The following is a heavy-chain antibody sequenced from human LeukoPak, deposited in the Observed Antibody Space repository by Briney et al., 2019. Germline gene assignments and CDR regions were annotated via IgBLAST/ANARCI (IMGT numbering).Heavy chain of an antibody. CDR2: IYYSGST. Sequence: SQTLSLTCTVSGGSINSGGYYWSWIRQHPGEGLVWIGYIYYSGSTYYNPSLKSRVTISLDTSKNQFSLKLTSVTAADTAVYYCAGASSSSLTLDYWGQGTLVTVSS. J-gene: IGHJ4*02. V-gene: IGHV4-31*03. D-gene: IGHD2-15*01. CDR1: GGSINSGGYY. CDR3: AGASSSSLTLDY.